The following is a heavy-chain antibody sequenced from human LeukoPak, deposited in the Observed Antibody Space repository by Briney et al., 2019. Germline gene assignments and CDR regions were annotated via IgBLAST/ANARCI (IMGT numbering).Heavy chain of an antibody. Sequence: ASVKVSYKASGYTFTGYYMHWVRQAPGQGLEWMGWINPNSGGTNYAQKFQGRVTMTRDTSISTAYMELSRLRSDDTAVYYCARELGITYDSSGYYYYWGQGTLVTVSS. CDR1: GYTFTGYY. D-gene: IGHD3-22*01. CDR2: INPNSGGT. CDR3: ARELGITYDSSGYYYY. J-gene: IGHJ4*02. V-gene: IGHV1-2*02.